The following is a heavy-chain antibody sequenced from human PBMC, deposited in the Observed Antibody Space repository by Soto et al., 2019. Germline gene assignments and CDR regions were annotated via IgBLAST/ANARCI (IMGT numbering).Heavy chain of an antibody. CDR2: INPNSGGT. D-gene: IGHD5-12*01. J-gene: IGHJ6*02. V-gene: IGHV1-2*04. Sequence: ASVKVSCKASGYTFTGYYMHWVRQAPGKGLEWMGWINPNSGGTNYAQKFQGWVTMTRDTSISTAYMGLSRLRSDDTAVYYCARDLGDSGYDRLYYGMDVWGQGTTVTVSS. CDR1: GYTFTGYY. CDR3: ARDLGDSGYDRLYYGMDV.